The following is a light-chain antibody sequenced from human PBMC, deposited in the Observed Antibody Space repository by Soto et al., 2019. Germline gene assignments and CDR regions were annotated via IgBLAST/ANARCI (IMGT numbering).Light chain of an antibody. Sequence: QPVLTQPPSVSGAPGQRVTISCSGSRSNIGAGYDVHWYQQLPGAAPKLLIYGNNNRPSGVPDRFSGSKSGTSASLAITGLQAEDEGDYYCQSYDSSLSVSYVFGTGTKLTVL. CDR3: QSYDSSLSVSYV. CDR2: GNN. CDR1: RSNIGAGYD. J-gene: IGLJ1*01. V-gene: IGLV1-40*01.